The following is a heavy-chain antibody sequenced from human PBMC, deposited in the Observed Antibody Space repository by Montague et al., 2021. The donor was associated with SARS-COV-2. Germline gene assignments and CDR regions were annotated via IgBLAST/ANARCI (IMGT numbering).Heavy chain of an antibody. Sequence: SETLSLTCTVSGGSISSYYCSWIRQPPGKGLELIGYIYYSGSTNYNPSLKCRITISVDTSKYQFSLKLSYVAAADTAVYFCASGFDSWGQGTLVTVSS. V-gene: IGHV4-59*08. CDR1: GGSISSYY. J-gene: IGHJ4*02. CDR2: IYYSGST. CDR3: ASGFDS.